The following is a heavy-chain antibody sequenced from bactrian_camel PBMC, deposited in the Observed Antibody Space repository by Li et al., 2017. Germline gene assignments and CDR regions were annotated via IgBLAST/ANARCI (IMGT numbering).Heavy chain of an antibody. CDR2: IDTSGNT. CDR1: ENIVGYYC. CDR3: AAATRRSRWCQTLANEYNY. V-gene: IGHV3S53*01. D-gene: IGHD6*01. J-gene: IGHJ4*01. Sequence: QVQLVESGGDSVQAGGSLRLSCAASENIVGYYCMAWFRQAPGKEREGVAGIDTSGNTGYTDSVKGRFSISRDIGRNQLYLQMNSLKPEDTAMYYCAAATRRSRWCQTLANEYNYRGQGTQVTVS.